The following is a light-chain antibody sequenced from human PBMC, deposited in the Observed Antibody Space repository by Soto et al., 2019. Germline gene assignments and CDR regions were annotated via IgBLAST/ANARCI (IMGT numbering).Light chain of an antibody. CDR3: KKYKSWFPFT. V-gene: IGKV3-15*01. CDR1: QSVNTE. CDR2: DAS. Sequence: EIVMTQSPATLSVSPGDRATLSCRASQSVNTELAWYQQKVGQAPRLLITDASTRASGIPARFSGSGSGTEFTLTITGLQSEDFATYYCKKYKSWFPFTFGGGTKVEIK. J-gene: IGKJ4*02.